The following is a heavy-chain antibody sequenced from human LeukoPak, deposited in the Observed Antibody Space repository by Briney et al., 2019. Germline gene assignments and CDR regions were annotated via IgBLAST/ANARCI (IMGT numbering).Heavy chain of an antibody. D-gene: IGHD1-26*01. CDR2: IYYSGST. CDR3: ARGGGWELLYFDY. CDR1: GGSISSSSYY. Sequence: SETLSLTCTVSGGSISSSSYYWGWIRQPPGKGLEWIGSIYYSGSTYYNPSLKSRVTISVDTSKNQFSLKLSSVTAADTAVYYCARGGGWELLYFDYWGQGTLVTVSS. V-gene: IGHV4-39*07. J-gene: IGHJ4*02.